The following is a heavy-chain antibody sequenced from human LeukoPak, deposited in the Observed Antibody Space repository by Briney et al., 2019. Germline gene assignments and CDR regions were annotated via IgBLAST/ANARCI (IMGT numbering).Heavy chain of an antibody. CDR1: GYTFTSYG. V-gene: IGHV1-18*01. Sequence: ASVKVSCKASGYTFTSYGISWVRQAPGQGLEWMGWISAYNGNTNYAQKLQGRVTMTTDTSTSTAYMELSSLRSEDTAVYYCARDRCGGDCYPYNWFDPWGQGTLVTVSS. CDR3: ARDRCGGDCYPYNWFDP. D-gene: IGHD2-21*02. J-gene: IGHJ5*02. CDR2: ISAYNGNT.